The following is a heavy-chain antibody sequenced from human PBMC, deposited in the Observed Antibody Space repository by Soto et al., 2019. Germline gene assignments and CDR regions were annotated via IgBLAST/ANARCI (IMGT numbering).Heavy chain of an antibody. CDR2: INHSGST. D-gene: IGHD3-10*01. CDR1: GGSFSGYY. CDR3: ARLVYDTRLNYMYFDF. Sequence: SETLSLTCAVYGGSFSGYYWSWIRQPPGKGLEWIGEINHSGSTNYNPSLKSRVTISVDTSKNQFSLKLSSVTAADTAIYFCARLVYDTRLNYMYFDFWGQGALVTVSS. V-gene: IGHV4-34*01. J-gene: IGHJ4*02.